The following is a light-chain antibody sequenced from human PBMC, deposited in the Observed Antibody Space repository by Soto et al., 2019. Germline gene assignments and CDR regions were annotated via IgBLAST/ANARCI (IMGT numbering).Light chain of an antibody. V-gene: IGLV1-44*01. Sequence: QSVLTQPPSASGTPGQRVTISCSGSSSNIGSNTVNWYQQLPGTAPKLLIYSDNRRPSGVPDRFSGSKSGTSASLAISGLQSEDEADYYCAAWDDSLNGVLFGGGTKLTVL. J-gene: IGLJ2*01. CDR2: SDN. CDR3: AAWDDSLNGVL. CDR1: SSNIGSNT.